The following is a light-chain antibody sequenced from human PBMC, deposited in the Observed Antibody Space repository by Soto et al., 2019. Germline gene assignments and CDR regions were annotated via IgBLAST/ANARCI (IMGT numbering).Light chain of an antibody. CDR1: QSVSSN. CDR3: QQYNNWRPWT. CDR2: GAS. Sequence: EVVMTQSPATLSVSPGERATLSCRASQSVSSNLAWYQQKPGQAPRLLIYGASTRPTGIPARFSGSGSGTEFTLTISSLQPEDFAVYYYQQYNNWRPWTFGQGTKVEIK. V-gene: IGKV3-15*01. J-gene: IGKJ1*01.